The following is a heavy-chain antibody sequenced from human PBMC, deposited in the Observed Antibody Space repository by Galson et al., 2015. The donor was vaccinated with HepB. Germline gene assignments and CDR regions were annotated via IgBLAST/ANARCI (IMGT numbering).Heavy chain of an antibody. J-gene: IGHJ4*02. CDR1: GFSLSTSGVG. V-gene: IGHV2-5*02. CDR2: IYWDDDK. Sequence: PALVKPTQTLTLTCTFSGFSLSTSGVGVGWIRQPPGKALEWLALIYWDDDKRYSPSLKSRLTITKDTSKNQVVLTMTNMDPVDTATYYCATWDRRYKSDWYGSDYWGQGTLVTVSS. D-gene: IGHD6-19*01. CDR3: ATWDRRYKSDWYGSDY.